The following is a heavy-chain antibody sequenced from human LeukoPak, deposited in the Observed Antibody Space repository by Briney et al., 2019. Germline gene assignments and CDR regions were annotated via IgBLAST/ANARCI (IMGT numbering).Heavy chain of an antibody. V-gene: IGHV1-18*01. CDR3: ARAATPGGGVPARSFDY. CDR2: VSAYNGNT. D-gene: IGHD2-2*01. Sequence: GASVKVSCKASGYTFTNYGTSWVRQAPGQGLEWMGWVSAYNGNTNYAQKFQGRVTMTTDTSTSTAYMELRSLRSDDTAVYYCARAATPGGGVPARSFDYWGQGTLVTVSS. CDR1: GYTFTNYG. J-gene: IGHJ4*02.